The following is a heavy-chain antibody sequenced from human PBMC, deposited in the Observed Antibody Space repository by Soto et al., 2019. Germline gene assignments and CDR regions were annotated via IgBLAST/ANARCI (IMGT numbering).Heavy chain of an antibody. CDR3: GRGLMNFDY. Sequence: LCGGSISSYYWSWIRQHPGKGLEWIGYIYYSGITNYNPSLKSRVTISVDSSKSQFSLNLSSVTAADTAIYYCGRGLMNFDYWGQGALVTVSS. D-gene: IGHD3-16*01. V-gene: IGHV4-59*01. CDR1: GGSISSYY. CDR2: IYYSGIT. J-gene: IGHJ4*02.